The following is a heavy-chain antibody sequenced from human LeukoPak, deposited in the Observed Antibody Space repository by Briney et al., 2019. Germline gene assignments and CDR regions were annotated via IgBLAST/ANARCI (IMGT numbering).Heavy chain of an antibody. CDR3: ARQKGNFGY. D-gene: IGHD3-10*01. CDR2: IYYSGTT. J-gene: IGHJ4*02. CDR1: GGSISSSGYY. V-gene: IGHV4-39*01. Sequence: SETLSLTCTVSGGSISSSGYYWGWIRQPPGKGLEWIGTIYYSGTTYYNPSLKSRVTISVDTSKNQFSLKLSSVTAADTAVYYCARQKGNFGYWGQGTLVTVSS.